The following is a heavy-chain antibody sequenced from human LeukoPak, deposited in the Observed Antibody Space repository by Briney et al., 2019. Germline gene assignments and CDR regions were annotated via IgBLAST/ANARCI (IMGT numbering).Heavy chain of an antibody. CDR2: IYYSGST. D-gene: IGHD6-19*01. CDR1: GGSISSSSYY. J-gene: IGHJ4*02. CDR3: ARYVLSVAGTSL. Sequence: SETLSLTCTVSGGSISSSSYYWGWIRQPPGQGLDWIGTIYYSGSTYYNPSLKIRVTISVDTSKNQFSLKLSSVTAADTAVYYCARYVLSVAGTSLWGQGTLVTVSS. V-gene: IGHV4-39*01.